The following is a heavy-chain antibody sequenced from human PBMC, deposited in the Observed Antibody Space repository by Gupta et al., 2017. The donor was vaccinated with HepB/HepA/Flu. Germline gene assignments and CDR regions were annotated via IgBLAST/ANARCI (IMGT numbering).Heavy chain of an antibody. CDR2: ISGSGGRT. CDR1: GFPFSSYA. V-gene: IGHV3-23*01. CDR3: AKEGEQLVPLEYFDY. Sequence: EVQLLDSGGGLVQPGGSLRLSCAASGFPFSSYAMSWVRQAPGKGLEWVSAISGSGGRTYYADSVKGRFTISRDNSENTLYLQMNSLRAEDTAVYYCAKEGEQLVPLEYFDYWGQGTLVTVSS. J-gene: IGHJ4*01. D-gene: IGHD6-13*01.